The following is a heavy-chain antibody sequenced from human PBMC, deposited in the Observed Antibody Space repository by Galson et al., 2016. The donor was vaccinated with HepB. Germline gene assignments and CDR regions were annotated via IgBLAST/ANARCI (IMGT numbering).Heavy chain of an antibody. Sequence: SVKVSCKASGYTLTDYAMHWVRQAPGQRLEWMGWINTGYGNTKYSQKFQGRVTINWDTSASTVYMDLSSLRSEDTAVYYCARGFPSATIDFWGQGTLVAVSP. J-gene: IGHJ4*02. CDR3: ARGFPSATIDF. V-gene: IGHV1-3*04. CDR1: GYTLTDYA. CDR2: INTGYGNT.